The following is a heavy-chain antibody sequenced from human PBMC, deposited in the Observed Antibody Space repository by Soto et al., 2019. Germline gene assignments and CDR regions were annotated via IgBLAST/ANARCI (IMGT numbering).Heavy chain of an antibody. D-gene: IGHD3-10*01. V-gene: IGHV3-33*01. CDR2: IWYDASNK. J-gene: IGHJ6*03. Sequence: QVQLVESGGGVVQTGGSLRLSCEASGFIFSSFGMHWVRQAPGKGLDWVAFIWYDASNKYYADSVKGRFTISRDNSKNTLYLQMNSLRADDTAVYYCARDRGVYYYYYIDVWGRGTTVTVSS. CDR1: GFIFSSFG. CDR3: ARDRGVYYYYYIDV.